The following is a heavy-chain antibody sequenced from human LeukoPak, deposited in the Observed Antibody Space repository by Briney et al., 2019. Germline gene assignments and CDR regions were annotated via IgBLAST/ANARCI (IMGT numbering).Heavy chain of an antibody. Sequence: GGSRTLACAPSGFTFGIYTMNWVRQAQGKGREWVSSITSTSSYIYYAVSVKGRFTISRDNAKSSLYLQVNSLRAEDTAVYFCASTPAGWFDPWGQGTLVSVSS. CDR1: GFTFGIYT. CDR3: ASTPAGWFDP. CDR2: ITSTSSYI. J-gene: IGHJ5*02. D-gene: IGHD2-15*01. V-gene: IGHV3-21*01.